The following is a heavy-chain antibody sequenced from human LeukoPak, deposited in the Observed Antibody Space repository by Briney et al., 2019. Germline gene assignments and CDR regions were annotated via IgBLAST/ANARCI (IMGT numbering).Heavy chain of an antibody. CDR2: ISSSSSYI. CDR1: GFTFSSYS. J-gene: IGHJ4*02. V-gene: IGHV3-21*01. Sequence: GGSLRLSCAASGFTFSSYSMNWVRQAPGKGLEWVSCISSSSSYIYYADSVKGRFTTSRDNAKNSLYLQMNSLRAEDTAVYYCARDPYSSSWYSVHFDYWGQGTLVTVSS. D-gene: IGHD6-13*01. CDR3: ARDPYSSSWYSVHFDY.